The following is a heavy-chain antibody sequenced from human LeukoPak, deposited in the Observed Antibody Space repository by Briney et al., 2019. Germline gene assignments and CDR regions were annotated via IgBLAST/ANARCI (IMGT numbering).Heavy chain of an antibody. J-gene: IGHJ4*02. CDR3: ARDYYDSSGYYYY. D-gene: IGHD3-22*01. CDR1: GFTFDDYA. Sequence: PGGSLRLSCAASGFTFDDYAMHWVRQAPGKGLEWVAVISYDGSNKYYADSVKGRFTISRDNSKNTLYLQMNSLRAEDTAVYYCARDYYDSSGYYYYWGQGTLVTVSS. V-gene: IGHV3-30-3*01. CDR2: ISYDGSNK.